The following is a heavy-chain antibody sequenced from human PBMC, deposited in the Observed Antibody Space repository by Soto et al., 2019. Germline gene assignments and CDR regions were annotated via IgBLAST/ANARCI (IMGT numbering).Heavy chain of an antibody. CDR1: EFSFDDSA. D-gene: IGHD1-26*01. CDR3: ARMGSLRAPI. CDR2: ITYTGVST. V-gene: IGHV3-23*01. Sequence: HPGGSLRLSCAASEFSFDDSAMSWVRQAPGKGLEWVSSITYTGVSTYYADSVKGRFTISRDNSRDTLFLQMNSLRAEDTAVYYCARMGSLRAPIWGHGTMGTVSS. J-gene: IGHJ3*02.